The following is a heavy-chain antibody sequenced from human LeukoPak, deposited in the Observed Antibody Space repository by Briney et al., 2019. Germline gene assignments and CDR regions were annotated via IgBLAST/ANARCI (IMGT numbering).Heavy chain of an antibody. Sequence: SQTLSLTCTVPGGSISSGDYYWSWIRQPPGKCLEWIGYIYYSGSTYYNPSLKSRFTISVDTSKNQFSLRLSSVTAADTAVYYCARVGATSSSWYYFNYWGQGTLVTVPS. J-gene: IGHJ4*02. CDR3: ARVGATSSSWYYFNY. CDR1: GGSISSGDYY. D-gene: IGHD6-13*01. V-gene: IGHV4-30-4*01. CDR2: IYYSGST.